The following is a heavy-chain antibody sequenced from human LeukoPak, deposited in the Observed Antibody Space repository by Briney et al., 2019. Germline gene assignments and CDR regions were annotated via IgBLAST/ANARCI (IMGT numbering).Heavy chain of an antibody. CDR3: ARAEVSTPRSPLGY. CDR1: GGSMSSSNW. CDR2: IYHSGST. D-gene: IGHD3-16*02. Sequence: PSDTLSLTCAVSGGSMSSSNWWSWVRQPPGKGLEWIGEIYHSGSTNYNPSLKSRVTISVDKSKNQFSLKLSSVTAADTAVYYCARAEVSTPRSPLGYWGQGTLVTVSS. V-gene: IGHV4-4*02. J-gene: IGHJ4*02.